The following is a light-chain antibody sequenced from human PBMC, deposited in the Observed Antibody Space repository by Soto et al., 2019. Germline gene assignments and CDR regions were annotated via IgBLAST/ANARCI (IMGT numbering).Light chain of an antibody. J-gene: IGKJ5*01. V-gene: IGKV1-33*01. CDR3: QQYSHLIT. Sequence: DIQMNQSPSALSASVGGMVTITCQASQDISNYLNWYQQKLGNAPKLLISDASNLEAGVHSRFSGSGSGTDFTLTISSLQPEDIATYDCQQYSHLITVGQGTRLEIK. CDR1: QDISNY. CDR2: DAS.